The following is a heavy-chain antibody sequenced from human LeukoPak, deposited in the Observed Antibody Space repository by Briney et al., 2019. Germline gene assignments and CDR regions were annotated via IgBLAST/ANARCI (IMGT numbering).Heavy chain of an antibody. CDR1: GGTFSSYA. Sequence: ASVKVSCKASGGTFSSYAISWVRQAPGQGLEWMGWINPNSGGTNYAQKFQGWVTMTRDTSISTAYMELSRLRSDDTAVYYCAREQGLDYYYYGMDVWGQGTTVTVSS. CDR2: INPNSGGT. CDR3: AREQGLDYYYYGMDV. V-gene: IGHV1-2*04. J-gene: IGHJ6*02.